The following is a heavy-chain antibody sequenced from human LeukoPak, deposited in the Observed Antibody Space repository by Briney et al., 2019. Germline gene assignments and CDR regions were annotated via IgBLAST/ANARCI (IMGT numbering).Heavy chain of an antibody. CDR1: GFTFSSYA. J-gene: IGHJ4*02. Sequence: PGRSLRLSCAASGFTFSSYAMHWVRQAPGKGLEWVAVISYDGSNKYYADSVKGRFTISRDNSKNTLYLQMNSLRAEDTAVYYCARDRYSGYDYRFDYWGQGTLVTVSS. V-gene: IGHV3-30-3*01. CDR3: ARDRYSGYDYRFDY. D-gene: IGHD5-12*01. CDR2: ISYDGSNK.